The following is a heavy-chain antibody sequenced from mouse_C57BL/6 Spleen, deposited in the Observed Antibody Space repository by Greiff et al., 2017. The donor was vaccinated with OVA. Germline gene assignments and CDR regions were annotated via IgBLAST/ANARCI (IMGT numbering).Heavy chain of an antibody. V-gene: IGHV1-52*01. Sequence: QVHVKQPGAELVRPGSSVKLSCKASGYTFTSYWMHWVKQRPIQGLEWIGNIDPSDSETHYNQKFKDKATLTVDKSSSTAYMQLSSLTSEDSAVYYCARDWTVVGGYYAMDYWGQGTSVTVSS. CDR1: GYTFTSYW. CDR2: IDPSDSET. D-gene: IGHD1-1*01. CDR3: ARDWTVVGGYYAMDY. J-gene: IGHJ4*01.